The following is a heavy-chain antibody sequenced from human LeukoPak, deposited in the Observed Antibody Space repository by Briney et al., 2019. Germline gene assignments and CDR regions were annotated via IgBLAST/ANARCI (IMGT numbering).Heavy chain of an antibody. CDR2: ISYDGSNK. J-gene: IGHJ4*02. D-gene: IGHD3-9*01. CDR3: AKDALTLVLRYFDCPDY. Sequence: QPGGSLRLSCAASGFTFSSYGMHWVRQAPGKGLEWVAVISYDGSNKYYADSVKGRFTISRDNSKNTLYLQMNSLRAEDTAVYYCAKDALTLVLRYFDCPDYWGQGTLVTVSS. CDR1: GFTFSSYG. V-gene: IGHV3-30*18.